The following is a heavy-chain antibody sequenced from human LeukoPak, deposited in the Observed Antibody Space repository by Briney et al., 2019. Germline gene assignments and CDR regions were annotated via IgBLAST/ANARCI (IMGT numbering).Heavy chain of an antibody. D-gene: IGHD2-15*01. V-gene: IGHV1-24*01. CDR3: ATVFGCSGGSCYSSTHNWFDP. J-gene: IGHJ5*02. Sequence: GASVKVSCMVSGYTLTELSMHWVRQAPGKGLEWMGGFDPEDGETIYAQKFQGRVTMTEDTSTDTAYMELSSLRSEDTAVYYCATVFGCSGGSCYSSTHNWFDPWGQGTLVTVSS. CDR2: FDPEDGET. CDR1: GYTLTELS.